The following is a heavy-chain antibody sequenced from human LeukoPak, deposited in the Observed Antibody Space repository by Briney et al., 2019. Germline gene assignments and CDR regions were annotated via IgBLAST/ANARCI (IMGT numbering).Heavy chain of an antibody. CDR1: GFTFSTYW. J-gene: IGHJ4*02. Sequence: GGSLRLSCTASGFTFSTYWMSWVRQAPGKGLGWVANIKQDGTENHYADSVTGRFTISRDNAENSLFLQMNSLRVDDTAIYYCARGPPMYSYGSSAYHYDYFEYWGQGTLVTVSS. V-gene: IGHV3-7*01. D-gene: IGHD3-22*01. CDR2: IKQDGTEN. CDR3: ARGPPMYSYGSSAYHYDYFEY.